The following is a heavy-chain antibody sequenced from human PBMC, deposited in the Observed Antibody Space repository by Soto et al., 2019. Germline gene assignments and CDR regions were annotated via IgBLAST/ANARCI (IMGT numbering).Heavy chain of an antibody. J-gene: IGHJ6*02. V-gene: IGHV4-4*02. Sequence: SETLSLTCAVSGGSISSSNWWSWVRQPPGKGLEWIGEIYHSGSTNYNPSLKSRVTISVDTSKNQFSLKLSSATAADTAVYYCAREGVTRNYHYYGMDVWGQGTTVT. D-gene: IGHD2-21*02. CDR3: AREGVTRNYHYYGMDV. CDR1: GGSISSSNW. CDR2: IYHSGST.